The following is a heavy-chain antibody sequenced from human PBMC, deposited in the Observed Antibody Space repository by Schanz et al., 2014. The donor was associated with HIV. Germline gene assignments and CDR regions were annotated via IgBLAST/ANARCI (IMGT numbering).Heavy chain of an antibody. CDR1: GESFSGYY. D-gene: IGHD1-1*01. J-gene: IGHJ4*02. CDR2: MYYGSGT. Sequence: QVQLQPWGAGLLKPSETLSLTCTVYGESFSGYYWTWIRQPPGKGLEWIGYMYYGSGTNYNPTLKNRVTILGDTSKNQFSLKLTSLTAADTAVYYCVVGHNHDFWGQGTLVAVSS. CDR3: VVGHNHDF. V-gene: IGHV4-34*01.